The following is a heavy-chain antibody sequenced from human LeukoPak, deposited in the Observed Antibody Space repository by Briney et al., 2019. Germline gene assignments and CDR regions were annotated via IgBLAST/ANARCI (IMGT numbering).Heavy chain of an antibody. V-gene: IGHV4-61*02. Sequence: PSETLSLTCSVSGGSISSANSYWSWIRQPAGKGLEWIGRIYSSGSTNYNPTLKSRVTISVDTSKNHFSLRLSSVTAADTAVYYCARGLVPYYDILTGYYKHPIDAFDIWGQGTKVTVSS. CDR1: GGSISSANSY. CDR3: ARGLVPYYDILTGYYKHPIDAFDI. D-gene: IGHD3-9*01. J-gene: IGHJ3*02. CDR2: IYSSGST.